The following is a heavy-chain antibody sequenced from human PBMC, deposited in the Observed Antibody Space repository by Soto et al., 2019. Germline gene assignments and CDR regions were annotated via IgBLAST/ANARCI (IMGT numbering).Heavy chain of an antibody. V-gene: IGHV5-10-1*01. J-gene: IGHJ6*02. CDR2: IDPTDSYT. D-gene: IGHD3-16*01. Sequence: SLKISCKGSGYNFITDWISWVRQMPGKGLEWMGRIDPTDSYTKYSPSFEGHVTISADKSISTAYLQWSSRKASDSAVYYCARLSRASFALDVWGQGTTVTVSS. CDR1: GYNFITDW. CDR3: ARLSRASFALDV.